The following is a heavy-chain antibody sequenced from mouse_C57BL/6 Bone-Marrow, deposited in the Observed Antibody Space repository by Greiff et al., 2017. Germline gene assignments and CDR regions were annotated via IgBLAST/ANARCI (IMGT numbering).Heavy chain of an antibody. D-gene: IGHD2-4*01. V-gene: IGHV1-18*01. CDR2: INPNNGGT. CDR1: GYTFTDYN. CDR3: ARFWRRLRTWCAY. J-gene: IGHJ3*01. Sequence: EVQLQQSGPELVKPGASVKIPCKASGYTFTDYNMDWVKQSHGKSLEWIGDINPNNGGTIYNQKFKGKATLTVDKSSSTAYMELRSLTSEDTAVYYCARFWRRLRTWCAYWGQGTLVTVSA.